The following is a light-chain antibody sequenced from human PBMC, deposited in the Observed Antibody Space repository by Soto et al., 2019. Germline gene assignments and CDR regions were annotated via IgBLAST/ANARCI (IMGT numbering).Light chain of an antibody. Sequence: EILLTQSPATLSLSPGERATLSCGASLSISNSLAWYQQKPGQAPRLLIYEASNRATGIPARLSGSGSGKDFTLTISSLETEDFAVYYCQQRGEWPQGATFGQGTRLEIK. CDR1: LSISNS. J-gene: IGKJ5*01. V-gene: IGKV3-11*01. CDR2: EAS. CDR3: QQRGEWPQGAT.